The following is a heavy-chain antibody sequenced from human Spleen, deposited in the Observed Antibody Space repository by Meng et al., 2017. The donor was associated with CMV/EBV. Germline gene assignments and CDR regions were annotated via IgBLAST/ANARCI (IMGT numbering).Heavy chain of an antibody. D-gene: IGHD2-8*01. CDR3: ARGSSGVLRS. V-gene: IGHV1-18*01. CDR1: GYNYRMYG. J-gene: IGHJ5*02. Sequence: SCKASGYNYRMYGISWVRQATGEGIEWMEWISGYTDKTNYEQKLQGRISMTTDTSPSTAYMELMRLTSDDKAVYYCARGSSGVLRSWGQGTLVTVSS. CDR2: ISGYTDKT.